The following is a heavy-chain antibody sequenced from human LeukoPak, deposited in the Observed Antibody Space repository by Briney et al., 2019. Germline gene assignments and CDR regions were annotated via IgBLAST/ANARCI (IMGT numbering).Heavy chain of an antibody. J-gene: IGHJ4*02. CDR1: VGSISSSSYY. V-gene: IGHV4-39*01. Sequence: PSETLSLTCTVAVGSISSSSYYWGWIRQPPGKGLEWIGSIYYSGSTYYNPSLKSRVTISVDTSKNQFSLKLSSVTAADTAVYYCARRREAYWGGDCLYYFDYWGQGTLVTVSS. CDR3: ARRREAYWGGDCLYYFDY. D-gene: IGHD2-21*02. CDR2: IYYSGST.